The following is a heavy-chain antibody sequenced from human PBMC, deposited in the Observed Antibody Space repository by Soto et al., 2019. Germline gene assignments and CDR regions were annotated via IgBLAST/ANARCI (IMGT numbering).Heavy chain of an antibody. Sequence: SETLSLTCTVSGGSISSYYWSWIRQPPGKGLEWIGYIYYSGSTNYNPSLKSRVTISVDTSKNQFSQKLSSVTAADTAVYYCARATGLVLKYYFDYWGQGTLVTVSS. CDR1: GGSISSYY. CDR2: IYYSGST. CDR3: ARATGLVLKYYFDY. J-gene: IGHJ4*02. V-gene: IGHV4-59*01. D-gene: IGHD6-19*01.